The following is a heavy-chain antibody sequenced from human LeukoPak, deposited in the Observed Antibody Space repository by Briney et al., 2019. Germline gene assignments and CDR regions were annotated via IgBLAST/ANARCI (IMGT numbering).Heavy chain of an antibody. CDR1: GGSISSYY. Sequence: SETLSLTCTVSGGSISSYYGSWIRQPPGKGLEWIGYIYYSGSTNYNPSLKSRVTISVDTSKNQFSLKLSSVTAADTAVYYCARLEWELQGYLHFWDQGTLVTVSS. CDR2: IYYSGST. V-gene: IGHV4-59*08. CDR3: ARLEWELQGYLHF. J-gene: IGHJ4*02. D-gene: IGHD1-26*01.